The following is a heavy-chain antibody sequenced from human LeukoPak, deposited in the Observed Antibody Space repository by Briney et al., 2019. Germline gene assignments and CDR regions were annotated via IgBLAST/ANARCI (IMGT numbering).Heavy chain of an antibody. V-gene: IGHV1-2*02. J-gene: IGHJ4*02. D-gene: IGHD1-14*01. CDR2: INPNSGAT. CDR3: ARANHNDY. Sequence: ASVKVSCKASGYTFTDYYMHWVRQAPGQGLEWLGLINPNSGATNYAQKFQGRVTVTRDTSIRTAYIELSSLRSDDTAVYYCARANHNDYWGQGTLVTVCS. CDR1: GYTFTDYY.